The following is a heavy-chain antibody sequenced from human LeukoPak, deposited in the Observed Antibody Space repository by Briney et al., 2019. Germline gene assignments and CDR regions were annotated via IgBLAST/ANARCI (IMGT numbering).Heavy chain of an antibody. Sequence: ASVKVSCKASGYTFTSYYMHWVRQAPGQGLEWMGIINPSGGSTSYAQKFQGRVTMTRDMSTSTVYMELSSLRSEDTAVYYCARLHPGAMWFDYWGQGTLVTVSS. V-gene: IGHV1-46*01. J-gene: IGHJ4*02. CDR1: GYTFTSYY. CDR2: INPSGGST. CDR3: ARLHPGAMWFDY. D-gene: IGHD1-26*01.